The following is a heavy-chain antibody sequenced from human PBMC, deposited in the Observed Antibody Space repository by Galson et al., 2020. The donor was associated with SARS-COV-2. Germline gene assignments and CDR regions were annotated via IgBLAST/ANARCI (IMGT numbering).Heavy chain of an antibody. J-gene: IGHJ4*02. CDR1: GYTFTSYG. D-gene: IGHD6-13*01. Sequence: ASVKVSCKASGYTFTSYGISWVRQAPGQGLEWMGWISAYNGNTNYAQKLQGRVTMTTDTSTSTAYMELRSLRSDDTAVYYCARETRGWQQLASFDYWGQGTLVTVSS. CDR2: ISAYNGNT. CDR3: ARETRGWQQLASFDY. V-gene: IGHV1-18*01.